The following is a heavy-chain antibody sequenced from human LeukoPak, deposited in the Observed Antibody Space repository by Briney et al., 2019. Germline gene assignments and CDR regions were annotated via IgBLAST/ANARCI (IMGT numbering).Heavy chain of an antibody. CDR3: ARGLPSGSLDY. J-gene: IGHJ4*02. D-gene: IGHD3-22*01. Sequence: ASVKVSCKASGYTFTGYAINWVRQAPGQGLEWMGIINPSGGSTSYAQKFQGSVTMTRDTSTSTVYMELSSLRSEDTAVYYCARGLPSGSLDYWAQGTLAPVPS. CDR2: INPSGGST. V-gene: IGHV1-46*01. CDR1: GYTFTGYA.